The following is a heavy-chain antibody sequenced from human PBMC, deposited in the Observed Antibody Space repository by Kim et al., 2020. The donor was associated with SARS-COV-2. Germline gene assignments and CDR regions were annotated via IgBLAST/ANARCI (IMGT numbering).Heavy chain of an antibody. CDR1: GFTFSSYS. V-gene: IGHV3-21*01. D-gene: IGHD5-18*01. J-gene: IGHJ4*02. Sequence: GGSLRLSCAASGFTFSSYSMNWVRQAPGKGLEWVSSISSSSSYIYYADSVKGRFTISRDNAKNSLYLQMNSLRAEDTAVYYCARGTWIQLWLLDYWGQGTLVTVSS. CDR3: ARGTWIQLWLLDY. CDR2: ISSSSSYI.